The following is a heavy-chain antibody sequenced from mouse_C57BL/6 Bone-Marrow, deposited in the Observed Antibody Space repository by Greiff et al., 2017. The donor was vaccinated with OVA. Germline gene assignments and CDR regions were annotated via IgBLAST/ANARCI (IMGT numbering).Heavy chain of an antibody. Sequence: EVKLQQSGPELVKPGASVKLPCTASGYTFTDYYMAWVKQSHGKSLEWLGDINPTNGGTNYNQKFKGKATLTVDKSSSTAYMELRRLTSEDTSVYYCARLNWAVDYWGQGTTLTVST. J-gene: IGHJ2*01. CDR1: GYTFTDYY. CDR3: ARLNWAVDY. V-gene: IGHV1-18*01. D-gene: IGHD4-1*02. CDR2: INPTNGGT.